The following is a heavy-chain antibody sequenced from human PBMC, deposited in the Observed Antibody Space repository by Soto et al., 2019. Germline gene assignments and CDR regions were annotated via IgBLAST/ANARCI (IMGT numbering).Heavy chain of an antibody. CDR1: GFTFSSYW. CDR2: IKQDGSEK. J-gene: IGHJ4*02. CDR3: ARGRGCSTGCHNFVY. D-gene: IGHD2-2*01. Sequence: EVQLVESGGGLVQPGGSLRLSCAASGFTFSSYWMSWVRQAPGKGLEWVANIKQDGSEKYYVDSVKGRFTISRDNAKNSLYLQMNNLRAEDTAVYYCARGRGCSTGCHNFVYWGQGTLVTVSS. V-gene: IGHV3-7*01.